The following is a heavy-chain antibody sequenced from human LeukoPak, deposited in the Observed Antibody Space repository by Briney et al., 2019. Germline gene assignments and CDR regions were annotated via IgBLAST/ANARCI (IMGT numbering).Heavy chain of an antibody. Sequence: SETLSLTCTVPGGSISSYYWSWIRQPPGKGREWIGYIYTSGSTNYNPSLKSRVTISVDTSKNQFSLKLSSVTAADTAVYYCARTTARVIDYYYYYYMDVWGKGTTVTVSS. CDR2: IYTSGST. V-gene: IGHV4-4*09. D-gene: IGHD4-11*01. CDR1: GGSISSYY. CDR3: ARTTARVIDYYYYYYMDV. J-gene: IGHJ6*03.